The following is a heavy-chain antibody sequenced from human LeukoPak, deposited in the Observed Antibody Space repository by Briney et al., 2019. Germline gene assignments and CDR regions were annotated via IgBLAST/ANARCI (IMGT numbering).Heavy chain of an antibody. J-gene: IGHJ6*03. V-gene: IGHV4-38-2*01. Sequence: SETLSLTCAVSGYSISSGNYWDWIRQPPGKGLEWIGSIYHSGSTYYNPSLKSRVTISVDTSKNQFSLKLSSVTAADTAVYYCAVWSGPLYYYYYYMDVWGKGTTVTVSS. CDR2: IYHSGST. CDR3: AVWSGPLYYYYYYMDV. CDR1: GYSISSGNY. D-gene: IGHD3-3*01.